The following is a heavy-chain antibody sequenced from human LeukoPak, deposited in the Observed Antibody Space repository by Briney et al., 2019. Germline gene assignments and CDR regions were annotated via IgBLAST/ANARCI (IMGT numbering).Heavy chain of an antibody. V-gene: IGHV3-53*01. J-gene: IGHJ4*02. CDR3: ARGGYSYGLAH. CDR1: GFTLNYNY. Sequence: GSLRLSCAASGFTLNYNYMSWVRQAPGKGLEWVSVIYSDGSTYYADSVEGRFSISRDDSKNNLYLQMNSLRADDTAVYYCARGGYSYGLAHWGQGTLVTVSS. CDR2: IYSDGST. D-gene: IGHD5-18*01.